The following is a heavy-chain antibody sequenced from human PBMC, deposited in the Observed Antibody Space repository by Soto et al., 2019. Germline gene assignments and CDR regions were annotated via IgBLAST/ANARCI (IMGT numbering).Heavy chain of an antibody. CDR1: GGSFSGYY. CDR3: ARGRRYIVVVPAASSPFEYFQH. Sequence: SETLSLTCAVYGGSFSGYYWSRIRQPPGKGLEWIGEINQSGSTNYNPSLKSRVTISVDTSKNQFSLKLSSVTAADTAVYYCARGRRYIVVVPAASSPFEYFQHWGQGTLVTVSS. V-gene: IGHV4-34*01. J-gene: IGHJ1*01. D-gene: IGHD2-2*01. CDR2: INQSGST.